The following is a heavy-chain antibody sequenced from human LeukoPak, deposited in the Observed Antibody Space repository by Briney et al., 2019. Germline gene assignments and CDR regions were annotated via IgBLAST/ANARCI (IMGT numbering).Heavy chain of an antibody. CDR2: ISYDGSNK. V-gene: IGHV3-30*18. D-gene: IGHD3-10*01. CDR1: GFTFSSYG. Sequence: GGSLRLSCAASGFTFSSYGMHWVRQAPGKGLDWVAVISYDGSNKYYVGSVKGRFTISRDNSKNMLYLQTNSLRAEDTAVYYCAKNELLWFGEFDAFDIWGQGTMVTVSS. CDR3: AKNELLWFGEFDAFDI. J-gene: IGHJ3*02.